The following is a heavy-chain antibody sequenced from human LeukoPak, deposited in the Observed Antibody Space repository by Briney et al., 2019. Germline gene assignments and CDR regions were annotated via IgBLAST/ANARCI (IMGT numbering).Heavy chain of an antibody. Sequence: SETLSLTCTVSGGSISSYYWSWIRQPPGKGLEWIGYIYYSGSTNYNPSLKSRVNISVDKSKNQFSLKLSSVTAADTAVYYCARSYYLLFDYWGQGTLVTVSS. D-gene: IGHD2-21*01. CDR2: IYYSGST. CDR1: GGSISSYY. J-gene: IGHJ4*02. CDR3: ARSYYLLFDY. V-gene: IGHV4-59*08.